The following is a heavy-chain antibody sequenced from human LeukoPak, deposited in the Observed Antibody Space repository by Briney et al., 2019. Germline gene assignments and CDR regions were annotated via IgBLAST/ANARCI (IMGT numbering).Heavy chain of an antibody. Sequence: PGGSLRLSCAASGFTFSSYWMSWVRQAPGKGLEWVAFIRYDGSNKYYADSVKGRFTISRDNSKNTLYLQMNSLRAGDTAVYYCAKDPHYYDSSGSRRSFDYWGQGTLVTVSS. J-gene: IGHJ4*02. CDR1: GFTFSSYW. CDR2: IRYDGSNK. V-gene: IGHV3-30*02. D-gene: IGHD3-22*01. CDR3: AKDPHYYDSSGSRRSFDY.